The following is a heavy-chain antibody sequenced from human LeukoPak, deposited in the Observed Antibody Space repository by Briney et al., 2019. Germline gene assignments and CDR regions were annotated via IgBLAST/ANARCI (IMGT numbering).Heavy chain of an antibody. CDR1: GFTFSSSW. D-gene: IGHD5-18*01. Sequence: PGGSLRLSCAASGFTFSSSWMTWVRQAPGKGLEWVADIKQDGSEQYYVDSVKGRFTISRDNSKNSLFLQMDSLRAEDTAMYYCAREYTDSFDYWGQGTLVTVSS. V-gene: IGHV3-7*01. CDR2: IKQDGSEQ. J-gene: IGHJ4*02. CDR3: AREYTDSFDY.